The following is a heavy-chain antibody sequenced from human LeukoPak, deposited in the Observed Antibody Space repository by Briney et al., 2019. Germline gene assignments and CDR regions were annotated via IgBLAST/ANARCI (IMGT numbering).Heavy chain of an antibody. CDR3: ARQWRYCSGGSCYAPGMDV. V-gene: IGHV5-51*01. D-gene: IGHD2-15*01. Sequence: GESLKISFKGSGYSFTSYWIGWVRQMPGKGLEWMGIIYPGDSDTRYSPSFQGQVTISADKSISTAYLQWSSLKASDTAMYYCARQWRYCSGGSCYAPGMDVWGQGTTVTVSS. J-gene: IGHJ6*02. CDR1: GYSFTSYW. CDR2: IYPGDSDT.